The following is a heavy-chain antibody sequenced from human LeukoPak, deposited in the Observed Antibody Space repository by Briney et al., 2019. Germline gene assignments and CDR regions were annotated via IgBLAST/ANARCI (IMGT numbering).Heavy chain of an antibody. J-gene: IGHJ4*02. CDR2: ISNGDGTI. V-gene: IGHV3-48*03. CDR1: GFTFSTYE. Sequence: GGSLRLSCAASGFTFSTYEMNWVRQAPGKGLEWVSYISNGDGTIKYADSVKGRFTISRDNAKNSLYLQMNSLRVEDTAVYYCAKDRNYYGSGSIDYWGQGTLVTVSS. CDR3: AKDRNYYGSGSIDY. D-gene: IGHD3-10*01.